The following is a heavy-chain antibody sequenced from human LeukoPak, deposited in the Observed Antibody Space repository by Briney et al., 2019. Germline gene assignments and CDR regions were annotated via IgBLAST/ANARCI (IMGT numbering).Heavy chain of an antibody. J-gene: IGHJ5*02. CDR2: INPSGGST. V-gene: IGHV1-46*01. D-gene: IGHD3-10*01. CDR1: GYTFTSYY. CDR3: ARDIERSDLWFGERGDWFDP. Sequence: ASVKVSCKASGYTFTSYYMHWVRQAPGQGLEWMGIINPSGGSTSYAQKFQGRVTMTRDTSTSTVYMELSSLRSEDTAVYYCARDIERSDLWFGERGDWFDPWGQGTLVTVSS.